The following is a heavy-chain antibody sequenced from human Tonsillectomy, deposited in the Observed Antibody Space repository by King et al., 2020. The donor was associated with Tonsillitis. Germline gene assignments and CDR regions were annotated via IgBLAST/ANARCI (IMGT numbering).Heavy chain of an antibody. CDR2: MKSKTDGGKT. V-gene: IGHV3-15*01. Sequence: VQLVESGGGLVKPGGSLRLSCAASGFTFSNDWMSWVRQAPGKGLEWVGRMKSKTDGGKTDYAAPVKGRFTISRDDSNNTRQLQMNSLKTEDTAVYYCTHPSCRFWGHGTLVTVSS. J-gene: IGHJ4*01. CDR3: THPSCRF. CDR1: GFTFSNDW.